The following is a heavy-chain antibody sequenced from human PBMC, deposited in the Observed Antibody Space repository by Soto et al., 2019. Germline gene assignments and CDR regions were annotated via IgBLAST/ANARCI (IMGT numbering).Heavy chain of an antibody. Sequence: EVQLLESGGGLVQPGGSLRLSCSSSGFIFGSYAMAWVRQPPGKGLEWVSGASRSGADTFYAPSVRGRFSISRDNPRDTLWLEMDSLRVEDTALYFCVKYTVTEYLGEHWGKGTLVTVSS. CDR1: GFIFGSYA. CDR2: ASRSGADT. D-gene: IGHD4-17*01. CDR3: VKYTVTEYLGEH. J-gene: IGHJ4*02. V-gene: IGHV3-23*01.